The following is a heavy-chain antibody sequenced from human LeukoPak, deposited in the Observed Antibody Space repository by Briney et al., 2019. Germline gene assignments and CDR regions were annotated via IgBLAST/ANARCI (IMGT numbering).Heavy chain of an antibody. Sequence: GGSLRLSCAASGFTFDDYAMHWVRQAPGKGLEWVSGISWNSGSIGYADSVKGRFTISRDNAKNSLYLQMNSLRAEDTALYYCAKDEDFDIWGQGTMVTVSS. CDR3: AKDEDFDI. CDR1: GFTFDDYA. CDR2: ISWNSGSI. V-gene: IGHV3-9*01. J-gene: IGHJ3*02.